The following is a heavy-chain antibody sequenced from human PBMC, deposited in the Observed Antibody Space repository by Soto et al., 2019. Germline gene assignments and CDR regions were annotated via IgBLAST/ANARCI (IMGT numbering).Heavy chain of an antibody. Sequence: PSETLSLTCTVSGDSISSYYWSWIRQHPGKGLEWIGYIYYSGSTYYNPYLKSRVTISVDTSKNQFSLKLSSVTAADTAVYYCEGAGIALAGTVDYWGQGTLVTVSS. CDR2: IYYSGST. J-gene: IGHJ4*02. D-gene: IGHD6-19*01. CDR1: GDSISSYY. CDR3: EGAGIALAGTVDY. V-gene: IGHV4-59*06.